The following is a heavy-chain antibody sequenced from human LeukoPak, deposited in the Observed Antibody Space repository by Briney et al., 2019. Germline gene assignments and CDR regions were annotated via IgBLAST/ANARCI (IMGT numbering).Heavy chain of an antibody. CDR2: INHSGRT. CDR3: ARAVRSGSYLF. CDR1: GGSFSGYY. D-gene: IGHD1-26*01. J-gene: IGHJ4*02. V-gene: IGHV4-34*01. Sequence: SETLSLTCAVYGGSFSGYYWSWIRQPPGKGLEWVGEINHSGRTNYNPSLTSRVTISVDTSKNQFSLKLSSVTAADTAVYYCARAVRSGSYLFWGQGTLVTVSS.